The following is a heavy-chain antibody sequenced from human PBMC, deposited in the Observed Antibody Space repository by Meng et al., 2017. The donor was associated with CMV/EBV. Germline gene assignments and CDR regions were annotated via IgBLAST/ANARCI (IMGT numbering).Heavy chain of an antibody. CDR3: ARVFAPNYDFWSGQRFDP. V-gene: IGHV1-69*01. J-gene: IGHJ5*02. Sequence: TFSSYAISGGRKAPGQGLEWMGGIIHIFGTANYAQKFQGRVTITADESTSTAYMELSSLRSEDTAVYYCARVFAPNYDFWSGQRFDPWGQGTLVTVSS. D-gene: IGHD3-3*01. CDR1: TFSSYA. CDR2: IIHIFGTA.